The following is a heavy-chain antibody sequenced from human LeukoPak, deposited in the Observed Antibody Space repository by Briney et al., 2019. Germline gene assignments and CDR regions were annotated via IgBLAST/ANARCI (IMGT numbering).Heavy chain of an antibody. D-gene: IGHD3-22*01. V-gene: IGHV3-33*01. CDR2: IWYDGSNK. CDR1: GFTFSSYG. Sequence: GRSLRLSCAASGFTFSSYGMHWVRQAPGKGLEWVAVIWYDGSNKYYADSVKGRFTISRDNSKNTLYLQMNSLRAEDTAVYYCARSPPNYYDSIGSDWGQGTLVTVSS. J-gene: IGHJ4*02. CDR3: ARSPPNYYDSIGSD.